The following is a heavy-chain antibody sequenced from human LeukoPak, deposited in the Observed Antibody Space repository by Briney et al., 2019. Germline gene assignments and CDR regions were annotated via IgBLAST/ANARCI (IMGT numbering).Heavy chain of an antibody. CDR1: GFTFSSYS. V-gene: IGHV3-21*04. CDR3: ARDSLLLQWFDP. D-gene: IGHD3-22*01. Sequence: PGGSLRLSCAASGFTFSSYSMNWVRQAPGKGLEWVSFISTSSSYIYYADSVKGRFTISRDNAKNSLYLQMNSLRAEDTAVYYCARDSLLLQWFDPWGQGTLVTVSS. CDR2: ISTSSSYI. J-gene: IGHJ5*02.